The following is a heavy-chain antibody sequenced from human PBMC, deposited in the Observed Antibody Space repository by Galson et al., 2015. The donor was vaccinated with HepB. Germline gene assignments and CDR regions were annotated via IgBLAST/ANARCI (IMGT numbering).Heavy chain of an antibody. CDR3: ARVNRIQLWSHRWFDP. Sequence: SLRLSCAASGFTFSSSWMSWVRQAPGKGLEWVANIKQDGSEKYYVDSVKGRVTISRDNAKNSLYLQMNSLRAEDTAVYYCARVNRIQLWSHRWFDPWGQGTLVTVSS. J-gene: IGHJ5*02. V-gene: IGHV3-7*03. CDR2: IKQDGSEK. CDR1: GFTFSSSW. D-gene: IGHD5-18*01.